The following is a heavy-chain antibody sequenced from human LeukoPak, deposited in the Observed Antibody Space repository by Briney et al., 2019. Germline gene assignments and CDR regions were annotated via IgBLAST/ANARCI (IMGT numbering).Heavy chain of an antibody. CDR2: IDPSDSYT. J-gene: IGHJ4*02. CDR3: ARHLRVNYYGSGSYAPPNS. V-gene: IGHV5-10-1*01. CDR1: GSSFTSYW. D-gene: IGHD3-10*01. Sequence: GESLRISCKGSGSSFTSYWISWVRQVPGKGLEWMGRIDPSDSYTNYSPSFQGHVTISADKSISTAYLQWSSLKASDTAMYYCARHLRVNYYGSGSYAPPNSWGQGTLVTVSS.